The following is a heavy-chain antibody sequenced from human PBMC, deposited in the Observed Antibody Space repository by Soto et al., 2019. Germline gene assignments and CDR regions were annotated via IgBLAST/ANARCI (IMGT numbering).Heavy chain of an antibody. CDR1: GDSISSASYF. V-gene: IGHV4-39*07. CDR2: VYFVGNS. Sequence: SETLSLTCTVSGDSISSASYFWGWIRQPPGKGLEWIGSVYFVGNSYYNPSLKSRVSISVDASKNQFSLRLSSMTAADTAVYYCVRDVPAAGTDWFDPWGQGTLVTVSS. CDR3: VRDVPAAGTDWFDP. D-gene: IGHD6-13*01. J-gene: IGHJ5*02.